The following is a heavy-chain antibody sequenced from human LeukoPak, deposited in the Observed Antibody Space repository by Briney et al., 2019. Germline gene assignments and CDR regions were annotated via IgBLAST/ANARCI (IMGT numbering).Heavy chain of an antibody. Sequence: PGGSLRLSCAASGFTVSSNYMSWVRQAPGKGLEWVSVIYSGGSTYYAVSVKGRFTISRDNSKNTLYLQMNSLRTEDTAVYYCARDSQGIDGSFDYWGQGTLVTVSS. V-gene: IGHV3-53*01. D-gene: IGHD5-24*01. CDR2: IYSGGST. CDR3: ARDSQGIDGSFDY. CDR1: GFTVSSNY. J-gene: IGHJ4*02.